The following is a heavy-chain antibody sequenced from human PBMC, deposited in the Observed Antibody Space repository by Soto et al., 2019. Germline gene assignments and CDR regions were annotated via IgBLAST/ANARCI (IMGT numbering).Heavy chain of an antibody. CDR2: INHSGST. J-gene: IGHJ4*02. CDR1: GGSFSGYY. Sequence: QVQLQQWGAGLLKPSETLSLTCAVYGGSFSGYYWSWIRQPPGKGLEWIGEINHSGSTNYNPSLKGRVTISVDTSKNQFSLKLSSVTAADTAVYYCASSFMITFGGVIVRLPEVRGFDYWGQGTLVTVSS. V-gene: IGHV4-34*01. D-gene: IGHD3-16*02. CDR3: ASSFMITFGGVIVRLPEVRGFDY.